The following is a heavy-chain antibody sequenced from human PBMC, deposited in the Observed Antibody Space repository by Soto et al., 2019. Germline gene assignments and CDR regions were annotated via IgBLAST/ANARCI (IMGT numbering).Heavy chain of an antibody. Sequence: EVQLVESGGGLVQPGGSLRLSCAASGFTVSSNYMSWVRQAPGKGLEWVSVIYSGGSTYYADSVKGRFTISRDNSKNTLYLQMNSLRAEDTAVYYCARELYDYGDYVSAREDSWAKNYYYYYMDVWGKGTTATVSS. CDR2: IYSGGST. CDR1: GFTVSSNY. V-gene: IGHV3-66*01. CDR3: ARELYDYGDYVSAREDSWAKNYYYYYMDV. D-gene: IGHD4-17*01. J-gene: IGHJ6*03.